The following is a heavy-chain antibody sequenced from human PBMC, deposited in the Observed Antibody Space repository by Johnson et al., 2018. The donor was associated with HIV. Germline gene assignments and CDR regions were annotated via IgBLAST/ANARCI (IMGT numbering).Heavy chain of an antibody. CDR1: GFSFSDYY. V-gene: IGHV3-11*01. J-gene: IGHJ3*02. CDR3: ARVWSGSYYSNAFDI. Sequence: VQLVESGGGLVKPGGSLRLSCAASGFSFSDYYMSWIRQAPGKGLEWISYMSSSGSTIYHAESVKGRFTISRDNAKNSLYLQMNSLRAEDTAVYYCARVWSGSYYSNAFDIWGQGTMVTVSS. D-gene: IGHD1-26*01. CDR2: MSSSGSTI.